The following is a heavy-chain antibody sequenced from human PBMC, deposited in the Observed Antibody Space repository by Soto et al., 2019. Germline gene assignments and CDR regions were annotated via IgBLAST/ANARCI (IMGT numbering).Heavy chain of an antibody. Sequence: ESGGGVVQPGRSLRLSCAASGFTFSNYGIHWVRQAPGKGLEWVAVISYDGSNKYYADSVKGRFTISRDNSKNTLYLQMNSLRPEDTAVYYCAKGDWFDPWGQGTLVTVSS. V-gene: IGHV3-30*18. J-gene: IGHJ5*02. CDR1: GFTFSNYG. CDR2: ISYDGSNK. CDR3: AKGDWFDP.